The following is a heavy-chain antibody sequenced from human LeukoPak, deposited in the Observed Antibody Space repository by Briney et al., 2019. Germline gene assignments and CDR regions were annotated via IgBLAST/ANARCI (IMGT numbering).Heavy chain of an antibody. J-gene: IGHJ6*03. V-gene: IGHV3-21*01. CDR3: ARSGDIVVVPAARVAAGNYYYMDV. D-gene: IGHD2-2*01. CDR1: GFTFSSYS. CDR2: ISSSSSYI. Sequence: SGGSLRLSCAASGFTFSSYSMNWVRQAPGKGLEWVSSISSSSSYIYYADSVKGRSTISRDNAKNSLYLQMNSLRAEDTAVYYCARSGDIVVVPAARVAAGNYYYMDVWGKGTTVTVSS.